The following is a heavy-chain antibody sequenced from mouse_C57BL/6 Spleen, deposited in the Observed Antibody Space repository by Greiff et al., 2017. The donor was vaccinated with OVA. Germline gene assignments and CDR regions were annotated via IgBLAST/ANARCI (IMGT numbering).Heavy chain of an antibody. CDR3: TYYKDAMDY. V-gene: IGHV14-4*01. J-gene: IGHJ4*01. CDR2: FDPENGDT. D-gene: IGHD2-12*01. CDR1: GFNIKDDY. Sequence: VQLQQSGAELVRPGASVKLSCTASGFNIKDDYMHWVKQRPEQGLEWIGWFDPENGDTEYASKFQGKATITADTSSNTAYLQLSSLTSEDTAVYYCTYYKDAMDYWGQGTSVTVSS.